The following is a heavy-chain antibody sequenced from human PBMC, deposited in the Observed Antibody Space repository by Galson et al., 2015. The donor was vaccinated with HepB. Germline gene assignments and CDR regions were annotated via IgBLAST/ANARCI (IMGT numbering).Heavy chain of an antibody. V-gene: IGHV5-51*01. CDR3: ARHSMVAGTRGPSPGYYYYYMDV. CDR1: GYSFTSYW. D-gene: IGHD6-19*01. J-gene: IGHJ6*03. CDR2: IYPGVSDT. Sequence: QSGAEVKKPGESLKISCKGSGYSFTSYWIGWVRQMPGKGLEWMGIIYPGVSDTRYSPSFQGQVTISADKSISTAYLQWSSLKASDTAMYYCARHSMVAGTRGPSPGYYYYYMDVWGKGTTVTVSS.